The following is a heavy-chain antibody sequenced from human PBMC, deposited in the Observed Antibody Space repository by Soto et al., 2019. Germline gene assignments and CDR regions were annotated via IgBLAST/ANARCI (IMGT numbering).Heavy chain of an antibody. D-gene: IGHD4-17*01. CDR3: ARDSGTVTTPYYFDY. CDR1: GYTFTSYY. CDR2: INPSGGST. V-gene: IGHV1-46*03. J-gene: IGHJ4*02. Sequence: GASVKVSCKASGYTFTSYYMHWVRQSPGQGLEWMGIINPSGGSTSYAQKFQGRVTMTRDTSTSTVYMELSSLRSEDTAVYYCARDSGTVTTPYYFDYWGQGTLVTVSS.